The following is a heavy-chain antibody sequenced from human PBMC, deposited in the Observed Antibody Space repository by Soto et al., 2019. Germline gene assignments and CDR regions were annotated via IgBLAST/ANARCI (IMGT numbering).Heavy chain of an antibody. J-gene: IGHJ5*02. CDR2: ISYDGSNK. CDR1: AFTLSSYA. D-gene: IGHD1-1*01. V-gene: IGHV3-30-3*01. Sequence: PGRSLSLSCAPSAFTLSSYAMHCVRQAPGKGLEWVAVISYDGSNKYYADSVKGRFTISRDNSKNTLYLQMNSLRAEDTAVYCCTRDSGTSFDPWGQGTLVTVSS. CDR3: TRDSGTSFDP.